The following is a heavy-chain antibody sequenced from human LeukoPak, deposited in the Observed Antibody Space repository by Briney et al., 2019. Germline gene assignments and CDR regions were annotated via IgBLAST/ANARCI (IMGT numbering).Heavy chain of an antibody. CDR2: TWYDGSNQ. CDR1: GFSFSIYG. J-gene: IGHJ4*02. CDR3: AKTSGYGYYFDY. D-gene: IGHD3-22*01. V-gene: IGHV3-30*02. Sequence: GGSLRLSCATSGFSFSIYGMHWVRQAQGKGLEWVALTWYDGSNQNYADSVKGRFTISRDNSKNTLYLQMNSLRAEDTAVYYCAKTSGYGYYFDYWGQGTLVTVSS.